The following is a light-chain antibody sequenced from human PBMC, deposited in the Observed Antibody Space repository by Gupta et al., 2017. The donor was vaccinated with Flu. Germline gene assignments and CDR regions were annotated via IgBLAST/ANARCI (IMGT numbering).Light chain of an antibody. CDR1: SSDVGNYNY. J-gene: IGLJ2*01. CDR3: SSYTSSSSVV. CDR2: DVS. Sequence: QSALTQPASVSGSPGQSLTISCTGTSSDVGNYNYVSWYQQHPGKAPKLMIYDVSNRPSGFSDRFSGSKSGNTASLTISGLQAEDEADYYCSSYTSSSSVVFGGGTKLTVL. V-gene: IGLV2-14*03.